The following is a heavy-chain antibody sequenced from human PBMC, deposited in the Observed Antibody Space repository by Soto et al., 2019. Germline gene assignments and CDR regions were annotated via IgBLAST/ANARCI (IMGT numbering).Heavy chain of an antibody. V-gene: IGHV1-69*01. CDR1: GGAFSSYA. J-gene: IGHJ2*01. D-gene: IGHD3-10*01. CDR2: NLPLFNIS. CDR3: ATRRLGYGSWYLDL. Sequence: QVQLVQSGAEVKKPGSSVKVSCKASGGAFSSYAISWVRQAPGQGLEWMGGNLPLFNISNYAQKFQGRVTITAYETTRTAYMDLTKLASEDTAVYYCATRRLGYGSWYLDLWGRGTLITVSS.